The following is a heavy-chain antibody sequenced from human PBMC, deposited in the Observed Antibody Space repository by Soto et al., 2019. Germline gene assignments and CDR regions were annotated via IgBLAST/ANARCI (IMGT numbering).Heavy chain of an antibody. Sequence: EVQLVESGGGLVQPGGSLRLSCAASGFTLSDHYIDWVRQAPGEGLEWVGRSRSKADGYTTEYAASVKGRFTISRVDAKNSLYMQINSLQSEDTAVYYCTRDRRYASHSYLMDWGRGTLVTVSS. CDR1: GFTLSDHY. V-gene: IGHV3-72*01. CDR2: SRSKADGYTT. D-gene: IGHD2-2*01. J-gene: IGHJ4*02. CDR3: TRDRRYASHSYLMD.